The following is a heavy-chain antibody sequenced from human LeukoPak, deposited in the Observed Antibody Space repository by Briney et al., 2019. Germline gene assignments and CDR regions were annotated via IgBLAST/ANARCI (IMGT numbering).Heavy chain of an antibody. J-gene: IGHJ6*02. CDR2: INPNSGGT. V-gene: IGHV1-2*02. CDR1: GYTFTGYY. D-gene: IGHD2-2*02. Sequence: ASVKISCKASGYTFTGYYMRWVRQAPGQGLEWMGWINPNSGGTNYAQKFQGRVTMTRDTSISTAYMELSSLRSEDTAVYYCARGSQDIVVVPAAIEDAGVFYGMDVWGQGTTVTVSS. CDR3: ARGSQDIVVVPAAIEDAGVFYGMDV.